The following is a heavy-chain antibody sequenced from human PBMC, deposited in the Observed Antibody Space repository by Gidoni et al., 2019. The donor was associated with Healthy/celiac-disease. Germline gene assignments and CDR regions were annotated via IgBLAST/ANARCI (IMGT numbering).Heavy chain of an antibody. CDR3: ARGRRGGYGDDPLTDY. J-gene: IGHJ4*02. D-gene: IGHD4-17*01. CDR2: ISSSGSTI. Sequence: EVQLVESGGGLVQPGGSLRLSCAASGFTFSSYEMNWVRQAPGKGLEWVSYISSSGSTIYYADSVKGRFTISRDNAKNSLYLQMNSLRAEDTAVYYCARGRRGGYGDDPLTDYWGQGTLVTVSS. V-gene: IGHV3-48*03. CDR1: GFTFSSYE.